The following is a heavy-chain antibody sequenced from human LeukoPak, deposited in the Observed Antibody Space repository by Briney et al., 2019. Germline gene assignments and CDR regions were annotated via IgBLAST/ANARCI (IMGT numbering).Heavy chain of an antibody. D-gene: IGHD3-22*01. J-gene: IGHJ4*02. CDR3: ARSTSDYYSADY. Sequence: GESLKISCKGSGYSFTSYWIGWVRQMSGKSLEWMGIIYPGDSDARYSPSFQGQVTISVDKSIGTAYLQWSSLKASDTAMYYCARSTSDYYSADYWGQGTLVTVSS. CDR1: GYSFTSYW. V-gene: IGHV5-51*01. CDR2: IYPGDSDA.